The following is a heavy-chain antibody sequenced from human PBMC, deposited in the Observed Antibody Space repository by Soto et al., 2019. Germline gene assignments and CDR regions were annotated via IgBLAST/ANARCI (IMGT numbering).Heavy chain of an antibody. D-gene: IGHD6-6*01. CDR2: IKQDGNER. Sequence: EVQLVESGGGLVQPGGSLRLSCAASGFTFNRYWMGWVRQAPGKGPEWLANIKQDGNERYDVDSVKGRFTISRDNVKNSVYLQMNSLRAEDTAVYYCTRTISALTGDDYWGQGTLVTVSS. CDR1: GFTFNRYW. V-gene: IGHV3-7*01. CDR3: TRTISALTGDDY. J-gene: IGHJ4*02.